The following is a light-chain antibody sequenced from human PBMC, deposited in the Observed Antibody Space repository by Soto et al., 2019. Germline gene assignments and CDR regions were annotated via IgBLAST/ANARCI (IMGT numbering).Light chain of an antibody. CDR1: QSISIW. V-gene: IGKV1-5*01. CDR3: QQYNTYWS. CDR2: DAS. Sequence: DIQMTQSPSTLSASVGDRVTITCRASQSISIWLAWYQQKPGKAPKLLIYDASHLESGVPSRFSGSGSGTEFTLTISSLQPDDFAVYYCQQYNTYWSLGPGTKVDI. J-gene: IGKJ1*01.